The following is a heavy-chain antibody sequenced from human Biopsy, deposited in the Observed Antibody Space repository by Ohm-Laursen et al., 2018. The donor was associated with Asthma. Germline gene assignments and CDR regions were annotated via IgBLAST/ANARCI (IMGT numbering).Heavy chain of an antibody. Sequence: SDTLSLTCTVSGDSLRSTNYWAWVRQPPRNRLEWIGSVYHSGETFYSSSLRSRLTMSVDTSRNQFSLRLTSVTAADTGVYFCARHWSGNGWHDLYTWFDPWGLGTLVTVSS. V-gene: IGHV4-39*01. CDR3: ARHWSGNGWHDLYTWFDP. CDR2: VYHSGET. J-gene: IGHJ5*02. D-gene: IGHD1-1*01. CDR1: GDSLRSTNY.